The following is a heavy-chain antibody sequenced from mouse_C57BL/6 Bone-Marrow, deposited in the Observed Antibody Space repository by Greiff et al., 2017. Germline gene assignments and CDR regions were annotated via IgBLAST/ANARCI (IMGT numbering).Heavy chain of an antibody. CDR2: IYPGSGST. J-gene: IGHJ2*01. CDR3: ASSTMVTTTGYYFDY. V-gene: IGHV1-55*01. CDR1: GYTFTSYW. Sequence: QVQLQQSGAELVKPGASVKMSCKASGYTFTSYWITWVKQRPGQGLEWIGDIYPGSGSTNYNEKFKSKATLTVDTSSSTAYMQLCSLTSEDSAVYYCASSTMVTTTGYYFDYWGQGTTLTVSS. D-gene: IGHD2-2*01.